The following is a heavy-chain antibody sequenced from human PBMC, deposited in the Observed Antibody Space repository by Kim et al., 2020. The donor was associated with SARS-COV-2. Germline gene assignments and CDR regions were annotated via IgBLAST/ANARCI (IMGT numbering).Heavy chain of an antibody. V-gene: IGHV3-23*01. CDR3: AKVRGAAIPLTAFDI. J-gene: IGHJ3*02. Sequence: DSVKCRFTISRDNSKNTLYLQMNSLRAEDTAVYYCAKVRGAAIPLTAFDIWGQGTMVTVSS. D-gene: IGHD3-10*01.